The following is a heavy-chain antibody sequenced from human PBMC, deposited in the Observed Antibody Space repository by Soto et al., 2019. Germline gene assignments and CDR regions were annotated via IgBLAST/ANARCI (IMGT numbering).Heavy chain of an antibody. Sequence: ASVKVSCKASGYTFTSYYMHWVRQAPGQGLEWMGIINPSGGSTSYAQKFQGRVTMTRDTSTSTVYMELSSLRSEDTAVYYCARQGAFVVVTAIWDSAGWFYPWGQGTLVTVSS. CDR2: INPSGGST. CDR1: GYTFTSYY. D-gene: IGHD2-21*02. V-gene: IGHV1-46*01. J-gene: IGHJ5*02. CDR3: ARQGAFVVVTAIWDSAGWFYP.